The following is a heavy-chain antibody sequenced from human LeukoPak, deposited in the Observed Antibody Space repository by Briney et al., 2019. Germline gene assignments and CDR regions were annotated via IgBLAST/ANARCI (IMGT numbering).Heavy chain of an antibody. J-gene: IGHJ6*03. CDR3: ARGRRLRGVTSRPIYYYYYMDV. D-gene: IGHD3-10*01. Sequence: ASVKVSCKASGYTFNTFDINWVRQATGQGPAWMGWVNPYNDKTVYAPKFQGRVSISSNNSITTAYMEFSGLKSDDTAGYYCARGRRLRGVTSRPIYYYYYMDVWGGGTTVTVSS. V-gene: IGHV1-8*03. CDR1: GYTFNTFD. CDR2: VNPYNDKT.